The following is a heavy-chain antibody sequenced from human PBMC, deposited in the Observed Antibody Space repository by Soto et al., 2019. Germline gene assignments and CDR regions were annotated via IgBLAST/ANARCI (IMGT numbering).Heavy chain of an antibody. CDR1: GGSISSGGYY. CDR3: ARDQFRGVWFDP. J-gene: IGHJ5*02. CDR2: IYYSGST. Sequence: SETLSLTCTVSGGSISSGGYYWSWIRQHPGKGLEWIGYIYYSGSTYYNPSLKSRVTISVDTSKNQFSLKLSSVTAADTAVYYCARDQFRGVWFDPWGQGTLVTVSS. D-gene: IGHD3-10*01. V-gene: IGHV4-31*03.